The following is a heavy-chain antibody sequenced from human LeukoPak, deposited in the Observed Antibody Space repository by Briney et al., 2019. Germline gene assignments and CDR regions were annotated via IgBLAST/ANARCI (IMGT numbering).Heavy chain of an antibody. V-gene: IGHV3-7*03. D-gene: IGHD3-22*01. J-gene: IGHJ3*02. CDR2: IKTDGSQI. Sequence: GGSLRLSCVASGFTFSSYWMTWVRQAPGKGLEWVANIKTDGSQIYYVDSVKGRFTISRDNAKNSLFLQMNSLRAEDTAVYYCARDFNYDSGAHYRPDAFDIWGQGTMVTVSS. CDR1: GFTFSSYW. CDR3: ARDFNYDSGAHYRPDAFDI.